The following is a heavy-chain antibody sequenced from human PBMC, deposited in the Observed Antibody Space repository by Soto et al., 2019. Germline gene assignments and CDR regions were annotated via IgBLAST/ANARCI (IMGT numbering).Heavy chain of an antibody. CDR1: GGSTNSYW. D-gene: IGHD3-10*01. Sequence: PSETLSLTCSVSGGSTNSYWWSWIRQPAGKGLEWIGRVYSSGTTDYNPSLNSRATLSVETSKNQFSLKLSSVTAADTAVYYCARDIGSYAYGEGYWGQGIQVTVS. CDR2: VYSSGTT. CDR3: ARDIGSYAYGEGY. J-gene: IGHJ4*02. V-gene: IGHV4-4*07.